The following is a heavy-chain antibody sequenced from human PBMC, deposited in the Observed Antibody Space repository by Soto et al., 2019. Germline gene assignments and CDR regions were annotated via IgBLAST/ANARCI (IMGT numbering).Heavy chain of an antibody. J-gene: IGHJ4*02. CDR1: GFTFSSYA. CDR3: AKETFIAVAGKGDS. V-gene: IGHV3-23*01. CDR2: VTGSGGTT. D-gene: IGHD6-19*01. Sequence: EVQLLESGGGMVQPGGSLRLYCAASGFTFSSYAMNWVRQAPGKGLEWVSGVTGSGGTTYYADSVKGRFTISRDNSKNTLYLQMNSLRAEDTALYYCAKETFIAVAGKGDSWGQGTLVTVSS.